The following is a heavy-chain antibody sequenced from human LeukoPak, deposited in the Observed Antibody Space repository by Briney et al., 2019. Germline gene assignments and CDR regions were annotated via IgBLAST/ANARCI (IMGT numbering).Heavy chain of an antibody. CDR3: AREPIAVAGTWFDY. CDR2: INHSGST. CDR1: GGSFSGYY. J-gene: IGHJ4*02. V-gene: IGHV4-34*01. Sequence: SKTLSLTCAVYGGSFSGYYWSWIRQPPGKGLEWIGEINHSGSTNYNPSLKSRVTISVDTSKNQFSLKLSSVTAADTAVYYCAREPIAVAGTWFDYWGQGTLVTVSS. D-gene: IGHD6-19*01.